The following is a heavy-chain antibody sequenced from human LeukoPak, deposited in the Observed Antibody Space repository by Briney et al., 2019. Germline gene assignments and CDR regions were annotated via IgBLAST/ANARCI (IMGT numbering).Heavy chain of an antibody. CDR3: ARDRRSIVGATLHSDY. D-gene: IGHD1-26*01. J-gene: IGHJ4*02. Sequence: GGSLRLSCAASGFTVSSHYMSWVRQAPGKGLEWVSVIYSGGSTYYADSVKGRFTISRDNSKNTLYLQMNSLRAEDTAVYYCARDRRSIVGATLHSDYWGQGTLVTVSS. V-gene: IGHV3-66*01. CDR1: GFTVSSHY. CDR2: IYSGGST.